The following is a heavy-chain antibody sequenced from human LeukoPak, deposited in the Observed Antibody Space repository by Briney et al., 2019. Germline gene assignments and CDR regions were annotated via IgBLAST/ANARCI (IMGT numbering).Heavy chain of an antibody. Sequence: ASVKVSCKASGYTFTSYGISWVRQAPGQGLEWMGGIIPIFGTANYAQKFQGRVTITADESTSTAYMELSSLRSEDTAVYYCARSLGREGDFWSGYFSDYYYGMDVWGQGTTVTVSS. CDR1: GYTFTSYG. D-gene: IGHD3-3*01. J-gene: IGHJ6*02. CDR2: IIPIFGTA. V-gene: IGHV1-69*13. CDR3: ARSLGREGDFWSGYFSDYYYGMDV.